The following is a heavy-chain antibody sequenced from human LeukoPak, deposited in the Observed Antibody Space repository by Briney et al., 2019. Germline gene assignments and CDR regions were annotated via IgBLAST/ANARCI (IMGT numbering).Heavy chain of an antibody. CDR2: INHSGST. V-gene: IGHV4-34*01. CDR3: ARGSCSSTSCYPVYYYGMDV. J-gene: IGHJ6*02. D-gene: IGHD2-2*01. Sequence: SETLSLTCAVYGGSFSGYYWSWIRQPPGKGQEWIGEINHSGSTNYNPSLKSRVTISVDTSKNQFSLKLSSVTAADTAVYYCARGSCSSTSCYPVYYYGMDVWGQGTTVTVSS. CDR1: GGSFSGYY.